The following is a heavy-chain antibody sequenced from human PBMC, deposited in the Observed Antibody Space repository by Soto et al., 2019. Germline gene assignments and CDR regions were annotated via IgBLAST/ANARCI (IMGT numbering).Heavy chain of an antibody. CDR3: ARAHTMMILDRFDP. V-gene: IGHV3-33*01. J-gene: IGHJ5*02. D-gene: IGHD3-22*01. CDR2: IWFDGSKK. CDR1: GFKFRNYA. Sequence: GGSLRLSCAASGFKFRNYAIHWVRQAPGKGLEWLAVIWFDGSKKYYADSVKGRFAISRDNSKNTVYLDMNSLTADDSGVFYCARAHTMMILDRFDPWGHGTLVTVSS.